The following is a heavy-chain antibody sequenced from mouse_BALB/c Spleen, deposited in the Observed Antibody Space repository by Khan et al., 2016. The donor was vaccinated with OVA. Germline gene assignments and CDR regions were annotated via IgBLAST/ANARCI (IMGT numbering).Heavy chain of an antibody. V-gene: IGHV9-3-1*01. CDR2: IYTYTGEP. CDR1: GYTFTNYG. CDR3: ARGGRRAMDY. J-gene: IGHJ4*01. Sequence: QIQLVQSGSDLKKPGETVKISCKASGYTFTNYGINWVKQAPGKGLQWMGWIYTYTGEPTYADDFKGRFAFSLETSASTAYLQINNLKNEDTATYFCARGGRRAMDYWGQGTSVTVSS. D-gene: IGHD3-3*01.